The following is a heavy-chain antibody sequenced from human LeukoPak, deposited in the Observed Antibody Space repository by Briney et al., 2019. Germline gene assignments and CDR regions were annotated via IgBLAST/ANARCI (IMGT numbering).Heavy chain of an antibody. CDR2: ISSSSSYI. Sequence: GGSLRLSCAASEFSVGSNYMTWVRQAPGKGLEWVSSISSSSSYIYYADSVKGRFTISRDNAKNSLYLQMNSLRAEDTAVYYCAREGSSWYGGYYYYYMDVWGKGTTVTVSS. CDR3: AREGSSWYGGYYYYYMDV. CDR1: EFSVGSNY. D-gene: IGHD6-13*01. J-gene: IGHJ6*03. V-gene: IGHV3-21*01.